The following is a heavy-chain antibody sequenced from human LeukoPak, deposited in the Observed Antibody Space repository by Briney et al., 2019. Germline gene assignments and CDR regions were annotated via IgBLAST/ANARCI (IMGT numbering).Heavy chain of an antibody. V-gene: IGHV1-8*03. Sequence: ASVKVSCEASGYTFVSYDINWVRQAPGQGLEWMGWMNPNNGHAGYAQKFQGRVTINRNTSISTAYMELSSLRSEDTAVYYCARRGYCSGGACYMFDYWGQGTLVTVSS. J-gene: IGHJ4*02. CDR2: MNPNNGHA. CDR3: ARRGYCSGGACYMFDY. D-gene: IGHD2-15*01. CDR1: GYTFVSYD.